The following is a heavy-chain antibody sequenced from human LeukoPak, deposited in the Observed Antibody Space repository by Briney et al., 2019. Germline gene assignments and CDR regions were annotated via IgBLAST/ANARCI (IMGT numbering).Heavy chain of an antibody. D-gene: IGHD3-9*01. CDR3: ARAYYDILTGYYSSFDY. J-gene: IGHJ4*02. CDR2: IIPILGIA. Sequence: ASVKVSCKASGYTFTGYYMHWVRQAPGQGLEWMGRIIPILGIANYAQKFQGRVTITADKSTSTAYMELSSLRSEDTAVYYCARAYYDILTGYYSSFDYWGQGTLVTVSS. CDR1: GYTFTGYY. V-gene: IGHV1-69*04.